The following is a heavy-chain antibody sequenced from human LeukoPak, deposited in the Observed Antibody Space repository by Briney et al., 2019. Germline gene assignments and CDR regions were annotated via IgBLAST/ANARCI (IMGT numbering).Heavy chain of an antibody. Sequence: SETLSLTCTVSGGSISHYYWSWIRQPPGKGLEWIGYIYYSGSTNYNPSLKSRVTISVDTSKNQFSLKLSSVTAADTAVYYCAREDYYGSGSYSSWFDPWGQGTLVTVSS. V-gene: IGHV4-59*01. CDR3: AREDYYGSGSYSSWFDP. CDR1: GGSISHYY. D-gene: IGHD3-10*01. J-gene: IGHJ5*02. CDR2: IYYSGST.